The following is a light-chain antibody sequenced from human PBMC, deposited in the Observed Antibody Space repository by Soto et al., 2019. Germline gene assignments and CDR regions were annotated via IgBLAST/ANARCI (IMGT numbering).Light chain of an antibody. CDR1: QSINHY. CDR3: QQYNSYSRT. CDR2: SAS. J-gene: IGKJ1*01. Sequence: DIQMTQSPSSVSASAGDRVTITCRASQSINHYLAWFQQKPGRAPKLLVYSASSLQSGVPSRFSGSGSGTEFTLTISSLQPDDFATYYCQQYNSYSRTFGQGTKVDIK. V-gene: IGKV1-16*01.